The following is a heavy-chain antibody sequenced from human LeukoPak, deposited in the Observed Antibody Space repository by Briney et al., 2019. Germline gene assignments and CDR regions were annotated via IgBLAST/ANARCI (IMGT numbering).Heavy chain of an antibody. V-gene: IGHV3-23*01. J-gene: IGHJ4*02. Sequence: HPGGSLRLSCAASGFTFSSYAMSWIRQAPGKGLEWISAVSGNGINTFYADSVKGRFTISRDNSKNTLYLQINSLRAEDTALYYCATFIAYSTPFDYWGQGTQVTVAS. D-gene: IGHD2/OR15-2a*01. CDR2: VSGNGINT. CDR1: GFTFSSYA. CDR3: ATFIAYSTPFDY.